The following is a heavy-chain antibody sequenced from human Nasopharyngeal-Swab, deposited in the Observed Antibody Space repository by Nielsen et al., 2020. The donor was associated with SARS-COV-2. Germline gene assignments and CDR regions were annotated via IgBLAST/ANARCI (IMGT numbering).Heavy chain of an antibody. Sequence: ASVKVSCKASGYTFTSYGISWVRQAPGQGLEWMGWISAYNGNTNYAQKLQGRVTMTTDTSTSTAYMELRSLRSDDTAVYYCARRHGGIDYYYYYMDVRGKGTMVTVSS. CDR2: ISAYNGNT. J-gene: IGHJ6*03. D-gene: IGHD1-26*01. CDR1: GYTFTSYG. V-gene: IGHV1-18*01. CDR3: ARRHGGIDYYYYYMDV.